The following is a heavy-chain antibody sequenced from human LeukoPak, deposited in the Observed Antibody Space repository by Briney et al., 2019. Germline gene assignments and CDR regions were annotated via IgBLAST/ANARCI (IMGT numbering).Heavy chain of an antibody. V-gene: IGHV3-23*01. CDR2: ISGSGGST. CDR3: AKLYYYDSSGYSD. CDR1: GFTFSSYA. Sequence: GGSLRLSCAASGFTFSSYAMSWVRQAPGKGLEWVSAISGSGGSTYYADSVKGRFTISRDNSKNTPYLQMNSLRAEDTAVYYCAKLYYYDSSGYSDWGQGTLVTVSS. D-gene: IGHD3-22*01. J-gene: IGHJ4*02.